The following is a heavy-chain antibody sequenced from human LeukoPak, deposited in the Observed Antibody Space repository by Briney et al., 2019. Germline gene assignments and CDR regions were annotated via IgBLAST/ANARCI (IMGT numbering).Heavy chain of an antibody. CDR2: IKQDGSEK. D-gene: IGHD5-18*01. Sequence: GGSLRLSCAASGFTFSSYGMHWVRQAPGKGLEWVANIKQDGSEKYYVDSVKGRFTISRDNAKNSLCLQMNSLRAEDTAVYYCARDSDTAMAFDYWGQGTLVTVSS. J-gene: IGHJ4*02. V-gene: IGHV3-7*01. CDR1: GFTFSSYG. CDR3: ARDSDTAMAFDY.